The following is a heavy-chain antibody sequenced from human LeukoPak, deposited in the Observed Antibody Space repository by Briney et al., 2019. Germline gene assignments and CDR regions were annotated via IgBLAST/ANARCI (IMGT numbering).Heavy chain of an antibody. J-gene: IGHJ4*02. D-gene: IGHD2-15*01. CDR1: GGSISSYY. CDR3: ARDVGVVVAATPFDY. V-gene: IGHV4-4*07. Sequence: SETLSLTCTVSGGSISSYYWSWIRQPAGKGLEWIGRIYTSGSTNYNPSLKSRVTISVDTSKNQFSLKLSSVTAADTAVYYCARDVGVVVAATPFDYWGQGTLVTVSS. CDR2: IYTSGST.